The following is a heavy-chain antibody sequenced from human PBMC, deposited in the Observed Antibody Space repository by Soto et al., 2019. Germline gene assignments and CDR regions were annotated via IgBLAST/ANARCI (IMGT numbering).Heavy chain of an antibody. V-gene: IGHV4-31*03. CDR2: IYYSGTT. D-gene: IGHD2-15*01. CDR1: GGSINSGCYY. CDR3: ARTRGCSGGSCRLLGVVDY. J-gene: IGHJ4*02. Sequence: QVQLQESGPGLVKPSQTLSLTCTVSGGSINSGCYYWSWIRQLPGKGLEWIGYIYYSGTTYYNPSLKSRVTISVDTSKNQFSLKLSSLTAADTAVYYCARTRGCSGGSCRLLGVVDYWGQGTQVTVSS.